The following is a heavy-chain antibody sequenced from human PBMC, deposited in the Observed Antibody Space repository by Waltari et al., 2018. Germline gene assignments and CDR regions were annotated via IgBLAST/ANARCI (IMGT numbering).Heavy chain of an antibody. D-gene: IGHD2-2*01. CDR1: GYTFTSYD. Sequence: QVQLVQSGAEVKKPGASVKVSCKASGYTFTSYDSNWVRQATGQGLEWMGWMNPNSGNTGYAQKFQGRVTMTRNTSISTAYMELSSLRSEDTAVYYCAREIVVVPAAMKDYYYYYMDVWGKGTTVTVSS. V-gene: IGHV1-8*01. CDR2: MNPNSGNT. J-gene: IGHJ6*03. CDR3: AREIVVVPAAMKDYYYYYMDV.